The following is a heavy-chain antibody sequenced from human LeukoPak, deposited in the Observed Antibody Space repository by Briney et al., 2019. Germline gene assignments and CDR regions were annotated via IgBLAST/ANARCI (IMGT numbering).Heavy chain of an antibody. CDR1: GYTFTSYG. J-gene: IGHJ5*02. Sequence: GASVKVSCKASGYTFTSYGLSWMRQDPGQGPEWMGWISVYDGNTKYAQKFQGRLIMTTDTSSSTAYMELRSLRFDDTAVYYCARDNADYPNWFDPWGQGTLVTISS. D-gene: IGHD4-17*01. CDR3: ARDNADYPNWFDP. CDR2: ISVYDGNT. V-gene: IGHV1-18*01.